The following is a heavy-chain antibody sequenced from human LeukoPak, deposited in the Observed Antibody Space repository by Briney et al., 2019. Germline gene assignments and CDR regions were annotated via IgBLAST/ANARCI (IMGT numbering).Heavy chain of an antibody. D-gene: IGHD5-18*01. V-gene: IGHV3-23*01. Sequence: PGGSLRLSCAASGFTFSSYAMNWVRQAPGKGLDWVSSISGSGGVTYYADSMKGRFSISRDNSKNTLYLQMNSPRADDTAVYFCARRGYTYASLDSWGQGTLVTASS. CDR1: GFTFSSYA. CDR3: ARRGYTYASLDS. J-gene: IGHJ4*02. CDR2: ISGSGGVT.